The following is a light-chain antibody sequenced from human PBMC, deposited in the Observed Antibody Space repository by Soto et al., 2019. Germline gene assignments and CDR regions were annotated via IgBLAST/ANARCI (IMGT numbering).Light chain of an antibody. V-gene: IGLV2-8*01. CDR2: AVT. Sequence: QSALAQPPSASGSPGQTVAISCTGTSSDVGGQNYVSWYQKHPGKAPKLIIYAVTERPSGVPDRFSGSKSGNTASLTVSGLQTDDEAAYYCSSHAGNNNYVFGTGTKGTVL. CDR1: SSDVGGQNY. J-gene: IGLJ1*01. CDR3: SSHAGNNNYV.